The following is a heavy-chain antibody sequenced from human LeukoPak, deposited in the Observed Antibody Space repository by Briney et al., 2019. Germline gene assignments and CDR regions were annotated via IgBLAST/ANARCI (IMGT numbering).Heavy chain of an antibody. Sequence: ASVKFSCKASGYTFTSYYMHWVRQAPGQGLEWMGIINPSGGSTSYAQKFQGRVTMTRDTSTSTVYMELSSLRSEDTAVYYCARDGAAAGYFDYWGQGTLVTVSS. CDR3: ARDGAAAGYFDY. CDR1: GYTFTSYY. D-gene: IGHD6-13*01. V-gene: IGHV1-46*01. J-gene: IGHJ4*02. CDR2: INPSGGST.